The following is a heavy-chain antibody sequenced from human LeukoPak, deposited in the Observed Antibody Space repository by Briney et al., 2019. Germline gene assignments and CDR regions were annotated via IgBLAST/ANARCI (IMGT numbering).Heavy chain of an antibody. CDR3: ARDPGVVVIEWAFDY. J-gene: IGHJ4*02. D-gene: IGHD3-22*01. CDR1: GFTFSSYA. V-gene: IGHV3-30*01. CDR2: ISYDGSNK. Sequence: HPGGSLRLSCAASGFTFSSYAMHWVRQAPGKGLEWVAVISYDGSNKYYADSAKGRFTISRDNSKNTLYLQMNSLRAEDTAVYYCARDPGVVVIEWAFDYWGQGTLVTVSS.